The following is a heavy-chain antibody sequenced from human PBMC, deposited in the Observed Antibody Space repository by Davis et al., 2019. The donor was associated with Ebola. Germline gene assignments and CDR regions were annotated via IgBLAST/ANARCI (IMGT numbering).Heavy chain of an antibody. CDR3: ARRGSSWVFDY. V-gene: IGHV4-39*01. CDR1: GGSISSSSYY. J-gene: IGHJ4*02. D-gene: IGHD6-13*01. Sequence: GSLRLSCTVSGGSISSSSYYWGWIRQPPGKGLEWIGSIYYSGSTYYNPSLKSRVTISVDTSKNQFSLKLSSVTAADTAVYYCARRGSSWVFDYWGQGTLVTVSS. CDR2: IYYSGST.